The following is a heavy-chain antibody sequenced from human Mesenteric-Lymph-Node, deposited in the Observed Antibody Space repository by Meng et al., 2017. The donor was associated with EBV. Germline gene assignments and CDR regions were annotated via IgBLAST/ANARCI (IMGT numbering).Heavy chain of an antibody. V-gene: IGHV4-30-2*06. J-gene: IGHJ4*02. D-gene: IGHD4-17*01. CDR2: VHHSGLT. CDR3: AGGDYVNQFNY. Sequence: QRQLQDSHLGLLKPSQPLPLPCTFSGGSVKRGGYSWSWIRQSPEKGLEWIGYVHHSGLTYYNPSLETRVIISLERSKNQFSLKLTSVTAADTAVYYCAGGDYVNQFNYWGQGTLVTVSS. CDR1: GGSVKRGGYS.